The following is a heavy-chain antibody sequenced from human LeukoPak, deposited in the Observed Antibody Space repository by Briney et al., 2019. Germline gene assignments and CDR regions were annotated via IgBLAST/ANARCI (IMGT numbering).Heavy chain of an antibody. CDR3: AKRVPYSSSSVYFDY. CDR1: GFTFSNYA. J-gene: IGHJ4*02. D-gene: IGHD6-6*01. V-gene: IGHV3-23*01. Sequence: AGGSLRLSCAASGFTFSNYAMSWVRQAPGKGLEWVSAISDSGCDTYYADSVKGRFTISRDNSKNTLYLQMNSLRAEDAAVYYCAKRVPYSSSSVYFDYWGQGTLVTVSS. CDR2: ISDSGCDT.